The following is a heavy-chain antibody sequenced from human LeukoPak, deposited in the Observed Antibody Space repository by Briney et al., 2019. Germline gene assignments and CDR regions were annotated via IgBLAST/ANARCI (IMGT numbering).Heavy chain of an antibody. CDR3: ARGSSWIFYYYYYYMDV. CDR1: GGTISSYY. CDR2: IYYSGST. J-gene: IGHJ6*03. D-gene: IGHD6-13*01. Sequence: SETLSLTCTVSGGTISSYYWSWLRQPPGKGLEWIGYIYYSGSTNYNPSLKSRVTISVDTSNNQFSLKLSSVTAADTAVYYCARGSSWIFYYYYYYMDVWGKGTTVTVSS. V-gene: IGHV4-59*01.